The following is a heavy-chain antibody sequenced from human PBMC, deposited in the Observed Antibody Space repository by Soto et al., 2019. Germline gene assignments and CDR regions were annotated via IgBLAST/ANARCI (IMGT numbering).Heavy chain of an antibody. V-gene: IGHV4-34*01. CDR2: INHSGST. CDR3: ARGFNSYGSGSYYKVFDY. Sequence: SETLSLTCVVYGGSFSGYYRSWIRQPPGKGLEWIGEINHSGSTNYNPSLKSRVTISVDTSKNQFSLKLSSVTAANTAVYYCARGFNSYGSGSYYKVFDYWGQGTLVTVSS. CDR1: GGSFSGYY. J-gene: IGHJ4*02. D-gene: IGHD3-10*01.